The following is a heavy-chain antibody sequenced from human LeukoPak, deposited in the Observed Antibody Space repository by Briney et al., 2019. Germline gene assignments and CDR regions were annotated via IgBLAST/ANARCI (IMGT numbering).Heavy chain of an antibody. D-gene: IGHD2-2*01. V-gene: IGHV4-39*01. CDR1: GGSISSSSYY. CDR2: IYYSGST. J-gene: IGHJ4*02. CDR3: TRGDCSSTSCYLLD. Sequence: PSETLSLTCTVSGGSISSSSYYWGWIRQPPGKGLEWTGSIYYSGSTYYNPSLKSRVTISVDTSKNQFSLKLSSVTAADTAVYYCTRGDCSSTSCYLLDWGQGTLVTVSS.